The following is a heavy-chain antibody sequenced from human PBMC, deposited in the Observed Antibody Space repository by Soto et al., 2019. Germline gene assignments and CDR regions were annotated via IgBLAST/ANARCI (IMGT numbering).Heavy chain of an antibody. Sequence: QVQLVESGGGVVQPGRSLRLSCAASGFTFSSYGMHWVRQAPGKGLEWVAVISYDGSNKYYADSVKGRFTISRDNSKNTLYLQMNSLRAEDTAVYYCAKDSYYYGMYVWGQGTTVTVSS. CDR2: ISYDGSNK. CDR1: GFTFSSYG. J-gene: IGHJ6*02. CDR3: AKDSYYYGMYV. V-gene: IGHV3-30*18.